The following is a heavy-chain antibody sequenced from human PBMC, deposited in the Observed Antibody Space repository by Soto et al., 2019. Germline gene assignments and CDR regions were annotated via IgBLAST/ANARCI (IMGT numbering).Heavy chain of an antibody. CDR3: ARDKQQLVKYYYYYMDV. J-gene: IGHJ6*03. V-gene: IGHV3-74*01. CDR1: GFTFSSYW. CDR2: INSDGSST. Sequence: GGSLRLSCAASGFTFSSYWMHWVRQAPGKGLVWVSRINSDGSSTSYADSVKGRFTISRDNAKNTLYLQMNSLRAEDTAVYYCARDKQQLVKYYYYYMDVWGKGTTVTVSS. D-gene: IGHD6-13*01.